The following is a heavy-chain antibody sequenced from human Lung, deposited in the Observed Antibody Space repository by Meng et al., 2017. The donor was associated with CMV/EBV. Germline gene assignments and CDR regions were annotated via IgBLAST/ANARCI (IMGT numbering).Heavy chain of an antibody. CDR3: LRRSGGSV. V-gene: IGHV4-4*02. Sequence: QVQVRESGPVLVKPSETLSLTCAVSGDSITNHTWWAWVRQPPGKGLEWIGEIPHRGSSAYNPSLKSRVSMSIDKSKNQFSLKLTSVTAADTAVYHCLRRSGGSVWGQGTLVTVSS. J-gene: IGHJ1*01. CDR2: IPHRGSS. D-gene: IGHD3-10*01. CDR1: GDSITNHTW.